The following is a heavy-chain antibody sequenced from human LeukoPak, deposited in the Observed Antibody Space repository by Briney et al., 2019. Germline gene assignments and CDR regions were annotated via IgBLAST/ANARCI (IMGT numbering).Heavy chain of an antibody. CDR2: TSYDGSSK. V-gene: IGHV3-30*18. CDR3: AKGMPFCGNDCHWIDC. D-gene: IGHD2-21*02. J-gene: IGHJ4*02. CDR1: GFTFSTYA. Sequence: GGSLRLSCAASGFTFSTYAMHWVRQAPGKGLEWVAVTSYDGSSKYYADSVKGRFTISRDNSRETLFLHMDRLRPEDTAVYYCAKGMPFCGNDCHWIDCWGRGILVTVSS.